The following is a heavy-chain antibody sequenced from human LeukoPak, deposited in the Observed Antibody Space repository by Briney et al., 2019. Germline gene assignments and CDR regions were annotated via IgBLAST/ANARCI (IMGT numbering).Heavy chain of an antibody. CDR2: INPNSGGA. CDR1: GYTFTGYY. J-gene: IGHJ4*02. V-gene: IGHV1-2*02. Sequence: GASVKVSCKASGYTFTGYYMHWVRQAPGQGLEWMGWINPNSGGANYAQKFQGRVTLTRDTAISTAYMELRSLRYDDTAVYYCSRYHKVAHYDTSGYGHWGQGTLVTVSS. CDR3: SRYHKVAHYDTSGYGH. D-gene: IGHD3-22*01.